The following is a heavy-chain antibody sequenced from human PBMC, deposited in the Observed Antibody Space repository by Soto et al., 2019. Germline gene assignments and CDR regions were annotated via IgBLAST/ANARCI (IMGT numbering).Heavy chain of an antibody. Sequence: EVQLLQSGGGLVQPGGSLRLSCAASGFKFSNFAMRWIRQAPGKGLEWVSGLNGVGGHTDYADSVKGRFTISRDNSKXXXXXXXXXXXXXXXXXXXXXXXXXXXSSTWFFFDHWGQGTLVTVSS. J-gene: IGHJ4*02. CDR3: XXXXXXXSSTWFFFDH. CDR2: LNGVGGHT. D-gene: IGHD2-2*01. V-gene: IGHV3-23*01. CDR1: GFKFSNFA.